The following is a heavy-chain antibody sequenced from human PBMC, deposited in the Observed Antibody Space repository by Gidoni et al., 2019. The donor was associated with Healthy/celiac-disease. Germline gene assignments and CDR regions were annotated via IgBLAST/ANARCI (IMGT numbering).Heavy chain of an antibody. V-gene: IGHV4-59*01. CDR2: IYYSGST. Sequence: VQLQESGPGLVQPSETLLLTCTVSVGSISSYYWSWIRPPPGKGLEWIGYIYYSGSTNYNHSLKSRVTISVDTSKNQFSLKLSSVTAADTAVYYCARAGSSGYYWYYFDYWGQGTLVTVSS. J-gene: IGHJ4*02. D-gene: IGHD3-22*01. CDR1: VGSISSYY. CDR3: ARAGSSGYYWYYFDY.